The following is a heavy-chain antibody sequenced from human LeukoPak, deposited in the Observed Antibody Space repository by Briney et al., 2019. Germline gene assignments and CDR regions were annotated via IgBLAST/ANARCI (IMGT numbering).Heavy chain of an antibody. Sequence: SGTLSLTCAVSGGSISSSNWWSWVRQPPGKGLEWIGEIYHSGSTNYNPSLKSRVTISVGKSKNQFSLKLSSVTAADTAVYYCAREMGRDSSSWYWFDPWGQGTLVTVSS. D-gene: IGHD6-13*01. J-gene: IGHJ5*02. V-gene: IGHV4-4*02. CDR2: IYHSGST. CDR1: GGSISSSNW. CDR3: AREMGRDSSSWYWFDP.